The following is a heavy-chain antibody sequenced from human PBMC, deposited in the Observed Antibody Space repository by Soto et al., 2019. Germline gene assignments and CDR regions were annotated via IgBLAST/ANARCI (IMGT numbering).Heavy chain of an antibody. Sequence: GGSLRLSCAASGFTFRHYSMNWVRQAPGKGLEWVSCISSSSSTIYYADSVKGRFTISRDNAKNSLFLQMNSLRAEDTAVYYCAKSRRYYYDSSGYYLDAFDIWGQGTMVTVSS. V-gene: IGHV3-48*01. CDR1: GFTFRHYS. CDR3: AKSRRYYYDSSGYYLDAFDI. CDR2: ISSSSSTI. D-gene: IGHD3-22*01. J-gene: IGHJ3*02.